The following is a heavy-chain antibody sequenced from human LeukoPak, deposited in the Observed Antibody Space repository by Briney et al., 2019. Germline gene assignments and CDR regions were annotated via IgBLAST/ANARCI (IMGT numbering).Heavy chain of an antibody. Sequence: SETLSLTCTVSGGSISSYYWSWIRQPPGKGLEWIGYIYYSGSTNYNPSLKSRVTISVDTSKNQFSLKLSSVTATDTAVYYCARPHYYYDSSGYPHWYFDLWGRGTLVTVSS. CDR2: IYYSGST. D-gene: IGHD3-22*01. CDR1: GGSISSYY. V-gene: IGHV4-59*08. CDR3: ARPHYYYDSSGYPHWYFDL. J-gene: IGHJ2*01.